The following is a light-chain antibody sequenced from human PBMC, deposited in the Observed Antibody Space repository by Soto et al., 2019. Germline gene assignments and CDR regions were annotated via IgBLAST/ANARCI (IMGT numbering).Light chain of an antibody. CDR2: GNS. CDR3: GTWDRTLSAGV. CDR1: SSNIGAGYD. V-gene: IGLV1-40*01. J-gene: IGLJ1*01. Sequence: QSVLTQPPAVSGAPGQRVTISCTGSSSNIGAGYDVHWYQQLPGTAPKLLIYGNSNRPSGVPDRFSGSKSGTSATLGITGLQTGDEADYYCGTWDRTLSAGVFGTGTKVAVL.